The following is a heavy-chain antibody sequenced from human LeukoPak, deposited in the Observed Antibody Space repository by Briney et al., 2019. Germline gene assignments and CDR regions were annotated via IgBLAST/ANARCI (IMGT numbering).Heavy chain of an antibody. D-gene: IGHD3-9*01. V-gene: IGHV4-59*01. CDR3: ARAGTYYDILTGYYRIDAFDI. CDR2: IYYSGST. Sequence: SETLSLTCAVSGGSISSYYWSWIRQPPGKGLEWIGYIYYSGSTNYNPSLKSRVTISVDTSKNQFSLKLSSVTAADTAVYYCARAGTYYDILTGYYRIDAFDIWGQGTMVTVSS. J-gene: IGHJ3*02. CDR1: GGSISSYY.